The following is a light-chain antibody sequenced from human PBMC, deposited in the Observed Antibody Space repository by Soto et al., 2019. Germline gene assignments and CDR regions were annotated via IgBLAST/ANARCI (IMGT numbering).Light chain of an antibody. Sequence: EIVLTQSPGTLSLSPGERATLSCRASQSVSSNLAWYQQKPGQAPRLLIYDASNRATGIPARFSGSGSGTDFSLTISRLEPEDFAVYYCQQYGSSVLTFGGGTKVDIK. V-gene: IGKV3-20*01. J-gene: IGKJ4*01. CDR1: QSVSSN. CDR2: DAS. CDR3: QQYGSSVLT.